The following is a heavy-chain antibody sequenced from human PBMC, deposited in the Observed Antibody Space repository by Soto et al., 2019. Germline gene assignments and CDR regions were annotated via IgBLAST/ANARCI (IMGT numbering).Heavy chain of an antibody. V-gene: IGHV3-23*01. CDR1: GFTFSNFA. J-gene: IGHJ4*02. CDR2: ISGSGDDT. D-gene: IGHD1-1*01. CDR3: ANPRPKNGTTFGF. Sequence: QLLESGGGFVQPGGSLRLSCVASGFTFSNFAMAWVRQAPGEGLEWVSAISGSGDDTFYADSMKGRFTISRDNSKDTLYLQINSLRAEDTAVYYCANPRPKNGTTFGFWGQGTLVTVSS.